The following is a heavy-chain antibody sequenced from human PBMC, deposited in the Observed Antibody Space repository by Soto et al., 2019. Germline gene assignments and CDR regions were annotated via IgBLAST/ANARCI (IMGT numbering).Heavy chain of an antibody. J-gene: IGHJ4*02. CDR1: GFTFSSYG. CDR3: ARDGGGYCTNGVCYIFDY. D-gene: IGHD2-8*01. CDR2: IWYGGSNK. V-gene: IGHV3-33*01. Sequence: PGGSLRLSCAASGFTFSSYGMHWVRQAPGKGLEWVAVIWYGGSNKYYADSVKGRFTISRDDSKNTLYLQVNSLRAEDTAVYYCARDGGGYCTNGVCYIFDYWGQGTLVTVSS.